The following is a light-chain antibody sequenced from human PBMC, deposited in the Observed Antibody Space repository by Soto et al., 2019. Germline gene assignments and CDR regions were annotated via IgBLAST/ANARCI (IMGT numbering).Light chain of an antibody. Sequence: SSELTQPPSVSVAPGKTASISCGGNDIGSKGVHWYQQKPGQAPVLVIYSDTDLPPVITERFSGYNSATLATLTISRVEAGDEADYYCQVWDSGSAHVVFGGGTKLTVL. V-gene: IGLV3-21*01. CDR2: SDT. CDR1: DIGSKG. CDR3: QVWDSGSAHVV. J-gene: IGLJ2*01.